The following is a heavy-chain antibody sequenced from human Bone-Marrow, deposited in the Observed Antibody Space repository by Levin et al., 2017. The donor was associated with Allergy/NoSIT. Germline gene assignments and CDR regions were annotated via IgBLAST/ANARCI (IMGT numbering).Heavy chain of an antibody. J-gene: IGHJ4*02. CDR3: ARDREVAQSGGSLEVFPY. Sequence: PSETLSLTCTVSGASVSSYYWSWIRQAAGEGLEWIGRISTRWNTIYMSFFIPLFTMSVDTYKNQFSLRLTSVTAADTAVSYCARDREVAQSGGSLEVFPYWGQGTLVTVSS. V-gene: IGHV4-4*07. CDR2: ISTRWNT. D-gene: IGHD2-15*01. CDR1: GASVSSYY.